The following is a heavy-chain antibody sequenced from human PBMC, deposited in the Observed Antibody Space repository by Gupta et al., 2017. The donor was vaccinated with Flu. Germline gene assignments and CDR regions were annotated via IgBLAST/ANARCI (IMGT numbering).Heavy chain of an antibody. CDR1: GYTFTGYY. V-gene: IGHV1-2*02. D-gene: IGHD1-1*01. Sequence: QVQLVQSGAEVKKPGASVKVSCKASGYTFTGYYMHWVRQAPGQGLEWMGWINPNSGGTNYAQKFQGRVTMTRDTSISTAYMELSRLRSDDTAVYYCARERGPVRTGTYYYYYGMDVWGQGTTVTVSS. CDR2: INPNSGGT. CDR3: ARERGPVRTGTYYYYYGMDV. J-gene: IGHJ6*02.